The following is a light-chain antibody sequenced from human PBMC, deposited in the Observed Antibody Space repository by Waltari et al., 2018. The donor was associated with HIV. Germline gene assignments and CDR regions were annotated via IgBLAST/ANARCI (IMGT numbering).Light chain of an antibody. CDR1: SSDAGGYNY. J-gene: IGLJ2*01. CDR3: SSYAGSNNFGV. V-gene: IGLV2-8*01. Sequence: QSALTKPPSASGSPGQSVTISCTGTSSDAGGYNYVLWSHQHPGKAPKLMFYEVSKRPSGVPDRFSGSKSGNTASLTVSGLQAEDEADYYCSSYAGSNNFGVFGGGTKLTVL. CDR2: EVS.